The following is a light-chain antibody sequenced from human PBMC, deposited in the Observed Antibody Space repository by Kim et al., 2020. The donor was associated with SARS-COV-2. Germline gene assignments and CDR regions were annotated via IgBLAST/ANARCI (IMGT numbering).Light chain of an antibody. CDR2: DAS. CDR3: QQRSNWPPT. J-gene: IGKJ2*01. Sequence: DIVLTQSPATLSLSPGERATLSCRASQSVSSYLAWYQQQPGQAPRLLIYDASNRATGIPARFSGSGSGTDFTLTISSLEPEDFAVYYCQQRSNWPPTFGQGTKLEI. V-gene: IGKV3-11*01. CDR1: QSVSSY.